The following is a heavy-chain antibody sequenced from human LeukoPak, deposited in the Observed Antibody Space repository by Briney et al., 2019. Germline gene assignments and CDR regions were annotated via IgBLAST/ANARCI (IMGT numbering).Heavy chain of an antibody. CDR2: ISSTGST. V-gene: IGHV4-61*02. CDR1: GGSISSGSHY. D-gene: IGHD3-10*01. Sequence: SETLSLTCTVSGGSISSGSHYWGWLRQPAGKGLEYLGRISSTGSTNYNPSLRSRVTISADTSKNHFSLKLTSVTAADTAVYYCARDQTYSGSGIYTYFDYWGQGILVTVSS. J-gene: IGHJ4*02. CDR3: ARDQTYSGSGIYTYFDY.